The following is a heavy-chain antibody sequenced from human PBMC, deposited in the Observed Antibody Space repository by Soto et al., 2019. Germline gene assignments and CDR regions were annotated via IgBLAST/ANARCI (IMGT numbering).Heavy chain of an antibody. CDR1: RGSISSGDSY. V-gene: IGHV4-30-4*01. Sequence: SETLSLTCTVSRGSISSGDSYWSWIRQPPGKGLEWIGYIYYSGSTYYNPSLKSRVTISVDTSKNQFSLKLSSVTAADTALYYCARVQYYYDSRPGQPFEIWGPGTMVTVAS. D-gene: IGHD3-22*01. J-gene: IGHJ3*02. CDR2: IYYSGST. CDR3: ARVQYYYDSRPGQPFEI.